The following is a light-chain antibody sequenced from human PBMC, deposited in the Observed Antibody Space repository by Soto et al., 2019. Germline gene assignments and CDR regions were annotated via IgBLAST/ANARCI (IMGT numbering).Light chain of an antibody. Sequence: QSVLTQPPSVSAAPGQKVTISCSGSSSNIGNNYVSWYQQLPGTAPKLLIYDSNKRPSGILDRFSGSKSGTSATLGITGLQTGDEADYYCGTWDSSLSAVVFGGGTQLTVL. CDR3: GTWDSSLSAVV. CDR2: DSN. V-gene: IGLV1-51*01. J-gene: IGLJ2*01. CDR1: SSNIGNNY.